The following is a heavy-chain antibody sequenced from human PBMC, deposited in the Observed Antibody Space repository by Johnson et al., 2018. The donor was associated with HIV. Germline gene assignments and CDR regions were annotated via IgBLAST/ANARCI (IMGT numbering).Heavy chain of an antibody. CDR1: GFTVTSNY. CDR3: ARDFSSSSNAFDI. Sequence: VQLVESGGGLVQPGGSLRLSCAVSGFTVTSNYMTWVRQAPGKGLEWVSYISSSGSTIYYADSVKGRFTISRDNAKNSLYLQMTSLRAEDTAVYYCARDFSSSSNAFDIWGQGTMVTVSS. J-gene: IGHJ3*02. CDR2: ISSSGSTI. V-gene: IGHV3-11*04. D-gene: IGHD6-6*01.